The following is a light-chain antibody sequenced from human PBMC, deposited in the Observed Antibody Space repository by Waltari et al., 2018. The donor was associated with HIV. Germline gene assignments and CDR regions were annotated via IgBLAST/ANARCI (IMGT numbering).Light chain of an antibody. CDR1: SSNSGNNA. Sequence: QSVLTQPPSASGTPGQRVTIPRFGGSSNSGNNALTWYQQFPGTAPNLLIYSNNQRPSGVPDRFSGSKSGTSASLAISGLQSEDEANYYCETLDDNLNGPVFGGGTKLTVL. V-gene: IGLV1-44*01. J-gene: IGLJ2*01. CDR3: ETLDDNLNGPV. CDR2: SNN.